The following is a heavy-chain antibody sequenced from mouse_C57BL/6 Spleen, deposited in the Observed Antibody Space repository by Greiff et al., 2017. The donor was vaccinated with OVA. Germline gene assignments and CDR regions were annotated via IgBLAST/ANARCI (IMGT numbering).Heavy chain of an antibody. V-gene: IGHV5-17*01. Sequence: VQLKESGGGLVKPGGSLKLSCAASGFTFSDYGMHWVRQAPEKGLEWVAYISSGSSTIYYAATVKCRFTITRDNAKNTLFLQMTSLRSEDTAMYYCARPYYGSSSFAYWGQGTLVTVSA. CDR3: ARPYYGSSSFAY. CDR1: GFTFSDYG. D-gene: IGHD1-1*01. J-gene: IGHJ3*01. CDR2: ISSGSSTI.